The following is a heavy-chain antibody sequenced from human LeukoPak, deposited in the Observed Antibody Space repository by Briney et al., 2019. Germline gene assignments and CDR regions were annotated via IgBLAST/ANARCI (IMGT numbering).Heavy chain of an antibody. CDR2: IYYSGST. CDR1: GGSISSHY. J-gene: IGHJ4*02. Sequence: SETLSLTCTVSGGSISSHYWSWIRQPPGKGLEWIGYIYYSGSTDYNPSLKSRVTISVDTSKNQFSLKLSSVTAADTAVYYCARDRSGSYLFDYWGQGTLVTVSS. V-gene: IGHV4-59*11. CDR3: ARDRSGSYLFDY. D-gene: IGHD1-26*01.